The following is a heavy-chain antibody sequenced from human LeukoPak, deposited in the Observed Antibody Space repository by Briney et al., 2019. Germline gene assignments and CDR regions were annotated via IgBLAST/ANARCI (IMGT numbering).Heavy chain of an antibody. D-gene: IGHD5-18*01. Sequence: GRSLRLSCAASGFTFDDYGMHWVRQAPGKGLEWVSGISWNSGSIGYADSVKGRFTISRDNAKNSLYLQMNSLRAEDTALYYCAKDAEPTYTYGNIDYWGQGTLVTVSS. CDR3: AKDAEPTYTYGNIDY. CDR2: ISWNSGSI. V-gene: IGHV3-9*01. CDR1: GFTFDDYG. J-gene: IGHJ4*02.